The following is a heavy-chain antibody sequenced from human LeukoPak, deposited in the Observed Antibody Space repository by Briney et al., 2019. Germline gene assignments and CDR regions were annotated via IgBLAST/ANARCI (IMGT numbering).Heavy chain of an antibody. V-gene: IGHV4-39*07. D-gene: IGHD6-13*01. CDR3: ARDRSGYSSSLYYYYMDV. Sequence: SETLSLTCTVSGGSISSSSYYWGWIRQPPGKGLEWIGSIYYSGSTNYNPSLKSRVTISVDTSKNQFSLKLSSVTAADTAVYYCARDRSGYSSSLYYYYMDVWGKGTTVTVSS. J-gene: IGHJ6*03. CDR2: IYYSGST. CDR1: GGSISSSSYY.